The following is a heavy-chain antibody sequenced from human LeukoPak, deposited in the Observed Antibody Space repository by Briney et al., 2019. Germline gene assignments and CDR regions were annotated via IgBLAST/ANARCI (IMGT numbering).Heavy chain of an antibody. J-gene: IGHJ4*02. Sequence: SETLSLTCAVYGGSFSGYYWSWIRQPPGKGLEWIGEINHSGSTDYNPSLKSRVTISVDTSKNQFSLKLSSVTAADTAVYYCARGRQQLVVYDYWGQGTLVTVSS. V-gene: IGHV4-34*01. CDR2: INHSGST. CDR3: ARGRQQLVVYDY. CDR1: GGSFSGYY. D-gene: IGHD6-13*01.